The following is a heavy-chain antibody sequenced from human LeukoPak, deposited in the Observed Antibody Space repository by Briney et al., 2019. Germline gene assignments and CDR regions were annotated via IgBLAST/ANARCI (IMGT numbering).Heavy chain of an antibody. V-gene: IGHV4-34*01. CDR2: INHSGST. Sequence: PSETLSLTCAVYGGSFSGYYWSWIRQPPGKGLEWIGEINHSGSTNYNPSLKSRVTISVDTSKNQFSLKLSSVTAADTAVYYCARAYYDLWSGYRTLDYWGQGTLVTVSS. CDR1: GGSFSGYY. D-gene: IGHD3-3*01. J-gene: IGHJ4*02. CDR3: ARAYYDLWSGYRTLDY.